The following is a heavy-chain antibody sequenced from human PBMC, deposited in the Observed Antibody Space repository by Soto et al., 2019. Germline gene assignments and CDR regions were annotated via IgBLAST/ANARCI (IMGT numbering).Heavy chain of an antibody. CDR2: INAGNGNT. CDR1: GYTFTSYA. J-gene: IGHJ4*02. CDR3: ARGASPLIDY. V-gene: IGHV1-3*01. Sequence: ASVKVSCKASGYTFTSYAMHWHRQAPGQRLEWMGCINAGNGNTKYSQKLQVRVTTISVTSASTAYMKPRRLTTEDSAVYYCARGASPLIDYWGQGTLVTVSS. D-gene: IGHD1-26*01.